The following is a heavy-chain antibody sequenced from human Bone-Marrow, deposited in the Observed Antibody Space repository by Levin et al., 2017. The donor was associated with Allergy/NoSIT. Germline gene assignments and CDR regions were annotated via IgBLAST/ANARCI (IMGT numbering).Heavy chain of an antibody. CDR2: IDWNSGTK. CDR3: VKGFGATVPSGMDV. D-gene: IGHD1-26*01. V-gene: IGHV3-9*01. Sequence: SCAASGFTFDDYAMHWVRQAPGKGLEWVSIIDWNSGTKDYADSVKGRFTISRDNAKNSVHLQMNSLRAEDTALYYCVKGFGATVPSGMDVWGPGTTVIVSS. CDR1: GFTFDDYA. J-gene: IGHJ6*02.